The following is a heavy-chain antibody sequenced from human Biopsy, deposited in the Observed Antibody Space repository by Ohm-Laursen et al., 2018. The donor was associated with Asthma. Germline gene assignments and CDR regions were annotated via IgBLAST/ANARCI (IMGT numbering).Heavy chain of an antibody. Sequence: SDTLSLTCTVSGVSIRSYYWTWIRQPPGKGLEWIGNIHYSGSTYSNPSLKSRVTISVDTSKNQFSLRLTSVTSADTAVYYCVRDSGRAGYNLDLWGQGTTVTVSS. V-gene: IGHV4-59*12. CDR1: GVSIRSYY. CDR2: IHYSGST. CDR3: VRDSGRAGYNLDL. D-gene: IGHD3-10*01. J-gene: IGHJ6*02.